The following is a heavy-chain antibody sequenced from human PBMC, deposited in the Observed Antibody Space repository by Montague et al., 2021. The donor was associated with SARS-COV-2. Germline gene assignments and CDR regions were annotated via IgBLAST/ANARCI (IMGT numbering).Heavy chain of an antibody. CDR3: ARDRLPGSAEWFLGIDT. CDR2: IFHTGGT. V-gene: IGHV4-4*02. D-gene: IGHD3-3*01. Sequence: SETLSLTCAVSGVSISSTNWWTWVRQPPGKRLEWLGEIFHTGGTNYNPSLRGRMTISVDKTKNQFSLSLNSLTAADTAMYYCARDRLPGSAEWFLGIDTWGQGALVTVSS. CDR1: GVSISSTNW. J-gene: IGHJ5*02.